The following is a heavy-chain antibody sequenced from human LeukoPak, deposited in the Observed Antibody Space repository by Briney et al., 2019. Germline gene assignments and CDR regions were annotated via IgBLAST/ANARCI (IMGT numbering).Heavy chain of an antibody. CDR1: GGSISSSSYY. D-gene: IGHD6-13*01. V-gene: IGHV4-39*07. J-gene: IGHJ4*02. CDR2: IYHSGST. Sequence: SETLSLTCTVSGGSISSSSYYWGWIRQPPGKGLEWIGSIYHSGSTYYNPSLKSRVTISVDTSKNQFSLKLSSVTAADTAVYYCARGVAAAANCYFDYWGQGTLVTVSS. CDR3: ARGVAAAANCYFDY.